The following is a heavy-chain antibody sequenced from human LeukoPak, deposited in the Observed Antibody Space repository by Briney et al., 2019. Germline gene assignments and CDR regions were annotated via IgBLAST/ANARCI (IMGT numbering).Heavy chain of an antibody. D-gene: IGHD6-6*01. CDR1: GFTFSSYG. CDR3: AKGSIAAPLYYYYYGMDV. Sequence: PGRSLRLSCAASGFTFSSYGMHWVRQAPGKGLEWVAVISYDGSNKYYADSVKGRFTISRDNSKNTLYLQMNSLRAEDTAVYYCAKGSIAAPLYYYYYGMDVWGQGTTVTVSS. CDR2: ISYDGSNK. V-gene: IGHV3-30*18. J-gene: IGHJ6*02.